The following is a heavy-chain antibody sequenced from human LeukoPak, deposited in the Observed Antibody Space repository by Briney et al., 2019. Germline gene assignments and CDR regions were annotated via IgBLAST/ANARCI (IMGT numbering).Heavy chain of an antibody. D-gene: IGHD1-1*01. CDR2: IYYSGST. V-gene: IGHV4-59*01. CDR1: GGSISSYY. Sequence: PSETLSLTCTVSGGSISSYYWSWIRQPPGKGLEWIGYIYYSGSTNYNPSLKSRVTISVDTSKKQSSLKLSSVTAADTAVYYCARGRTENSDNWFDPWGQGTLVTVSS. CDR3: ARGRTENSDNWFDP. J-gene: IGHJ5*02.